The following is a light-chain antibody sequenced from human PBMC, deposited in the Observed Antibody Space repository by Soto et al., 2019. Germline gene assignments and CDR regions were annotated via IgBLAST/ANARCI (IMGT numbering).Light chain of an antibody. CDR1: QSLHGS. CDR3: QQRSNWPPLT. CDR2: DAS. V-gene: IGKV3-11*01. J-gene: IGKJ4*01. Sequence: PGERATLSCRASQSLHGSLGWYQQKPGQAPRLLIYDASNRSTDIPARFSGSGSGTDYILTISSLEPEDSAVYYCQQRSNWPPLTFGGGTKVEIK.